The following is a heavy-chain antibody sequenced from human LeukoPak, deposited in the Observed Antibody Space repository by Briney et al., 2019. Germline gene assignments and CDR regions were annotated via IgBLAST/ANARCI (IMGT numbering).Heavy chain of an antibody. V-gene: IGHV1-2*04. CDR2: NNPKNSGT. Sequence: ASVKVSCKTSGYTFSDYYIHWVRQAPGQGLEWMGWNNPKNSGTKYAQKFQGWITMTTDTSTSTAYMELTSLRSNDTAVYYCARVTVTTLFDHWGPGTLVTVSS. J-gene: IGHJ4*02. CDR3: ARVTVTTLFDH. CDR1: GYTFSDYY. D-gene: IGHD4-17*01.